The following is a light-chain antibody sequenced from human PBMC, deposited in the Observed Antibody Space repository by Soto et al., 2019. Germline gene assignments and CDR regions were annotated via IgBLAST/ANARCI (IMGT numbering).Light chain of an antibody. V-gene: IGKV3-15*01. CDR3: QQYNNWPRT. CDR2: GAS. CDR1: QSVGHN. Sequence: DIVMTQSPVTLSVSPGDRATLSCRASQSVGHNLAWFQQKPGQAPRLLIYGASAGATGIPERFSGSGFGTEFTLTISSLQSEDLAVYYCQQYNNWPRTFGQGTKVEMK. J-gene: IGKJ1*01.